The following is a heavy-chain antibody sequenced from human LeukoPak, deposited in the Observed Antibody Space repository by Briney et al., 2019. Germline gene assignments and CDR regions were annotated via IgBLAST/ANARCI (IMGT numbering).Heavy chain of an antibody. V-gene: IGHV4-38-2*01. CDR1: GFTFSSYS. CDR2: IYHSGST. Sequence: GSLRLSCAASGFTFSSYSMNWVRQAPGKGLEWIGSIYHSGSTYYNPSLKSRVTISVDTSKNQFSLKLSSVTAADTAVYYCARIQDYYYYMDVWGKGTTVTVSS. CDR3: ARIQDYYYYMDV. J-gene: IGHJ6*03.